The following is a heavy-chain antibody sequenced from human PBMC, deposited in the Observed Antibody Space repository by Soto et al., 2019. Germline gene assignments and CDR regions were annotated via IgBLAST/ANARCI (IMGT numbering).Heavy chain of an antibody. Sequence: ASVKVSCKASGYTFTSYAMHWVRQAPGQRLEWMGWINAGNGNTKYSQKFQGRVTISVDTSKNQFSLKLSSVTAADTAVYYCALIAANTLWGYYYYGMDVWGQGTTVTVSS. D-gene: IGHD6-25*01. J-gene: IGHJ6*02. CDR3: ALIAANTLWGYYYYGMDV. CDR1: GYTFTSYA. CDR2: INAGNGNT. V-gene: IGHV1-3*01.